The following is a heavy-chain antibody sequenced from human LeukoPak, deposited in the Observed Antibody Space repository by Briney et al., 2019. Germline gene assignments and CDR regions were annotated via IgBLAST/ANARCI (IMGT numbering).Heavy chain of an antibody. Sequence: ASVKVSCKASGYTFTSYGISWVRQAPGQGLEWMGWISAYNGNTNYAQKLQGRVTMTTDTSTSTAYMELRSLRSEDTAVYYCARDITMVRGVIINDYWGQGTLVTVSS. CDR3: ARDITMVRGVIINDY. D-gene: IGHD3-10*01. J-gene: IGHJ4*02. V-gene: IGHV1-18*01. CDR1: GYTFTSYG. CDR2: ISAYNGNT.